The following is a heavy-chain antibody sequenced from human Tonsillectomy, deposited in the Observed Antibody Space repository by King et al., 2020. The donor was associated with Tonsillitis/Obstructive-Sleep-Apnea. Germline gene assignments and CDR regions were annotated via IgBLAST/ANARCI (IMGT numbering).Heavy chain of an antibody. CDR1: GFTFGDYA. CDR3: TRAPGITIFGVVYYYYMDV. CDR2: IRSKAYGGTT. J-gene: IGHJ6*03. V-gene: IGHV3-49*05. D-gene: IGHD3-3*01. Sequence: VQLVESGGGLVKPGRSLRLSCTASGFTFGDYAMSCFRQAPGKGLEWVGFIRSKAYGGTTEYAASVKGRFIISRDDSKNIAYLQMNSLKTQDTDVYYCTRAPGITIFGVVYYYYMDVWGKGTTVTVSS.